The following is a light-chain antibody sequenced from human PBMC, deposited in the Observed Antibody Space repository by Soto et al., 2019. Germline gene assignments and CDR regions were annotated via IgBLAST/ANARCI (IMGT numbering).Light chain of an antibody. J-gene: IGKJ4*01. CDR3: QHRYNWPLT. Sequence: EIVMTQSPGTLSVSPGERATLSCRASQSVNSNFAWYQQKPGQPPRLLIYDASNRASGIPARFSGSGSGTDFTLTINSLEPEDFAIYYCQHRYNWPLTFGAGTKVDIK. V-gene: IGKV3-11*01. CDR2: DAS. CDR1: QSVNSN.